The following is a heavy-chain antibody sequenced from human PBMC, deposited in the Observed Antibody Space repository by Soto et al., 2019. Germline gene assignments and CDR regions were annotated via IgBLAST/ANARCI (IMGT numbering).Heavy chain of an antibody. J-gene: IGHJ6*02. Sequence: QVQLVESGGGVVQPGRSLRLSCAASGFTFSSYAMHWVRQAPGKGLEWVAVISYDGSNKYYADSVKGRFTISRDNSKNTRYLQMNSLRAEDTAVYYCASRGVVVITNYYGMDVWGQGTTVTVSS. CDR1: GFTFSSYA. D-gene: IGHD3-22*01. CDR2: ISYDGSNK. V-gene: IGHV3-30-3*01. CDR3: ASRGVVVITNYYGMDV.